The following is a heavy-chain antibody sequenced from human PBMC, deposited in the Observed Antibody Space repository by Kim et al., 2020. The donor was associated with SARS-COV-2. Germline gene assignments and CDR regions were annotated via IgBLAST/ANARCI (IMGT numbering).Heavy chain of an antibody. D-gene: IGHD5-18*01. CDR3: ARAGYVDTAMGGFDY. Sequence: DSVKGRFTISRDNAKTTLYLKMNSRRAEDTAVYYCARAGYVDTAMGGFDYWGQGTLVTVSS. V-gene: IGHV3-74*01. J-gene: IGHJ4*02.